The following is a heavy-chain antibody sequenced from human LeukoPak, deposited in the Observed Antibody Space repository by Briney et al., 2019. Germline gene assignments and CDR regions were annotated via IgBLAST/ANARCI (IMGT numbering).Heavy chain of an antibody. CDR1: GGSISSYY. CDR2: IYYSGST. Sequence: SETLSLTCTVSGGSISSYYWSWIRQPPGKGLEWIGYIYYSGSTNYNPSLKSRVTISVDTSKNQFSLKLSSVTAADTAVYYCARAIPYYGSGRDYYYYMDVWGKGTTVTVSS. CDR3: ARAIPYYGSGRDYYYYMDV. D-gene: IGHD3-10*01. V-gene: IGHV4-59*01. J-gene: IGHJ6*03.